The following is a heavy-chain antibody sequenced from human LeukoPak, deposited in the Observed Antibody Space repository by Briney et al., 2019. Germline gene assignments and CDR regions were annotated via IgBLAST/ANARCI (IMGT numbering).Heavy chain of an antibody. D-gene: IGHD5-24*01. J-gene: IGHJ4*02. CDR3: ARETPRRGETRDGYR. Sequence: GGSLRLSCATSGFTFTDYGINWVRQAPGKGLECLANIKEDGSETYYADSVKGRFTISRDNPKNLLFLQINSLRVEDTAVYYCARETPRRGETRDGYRWGQGTVVTVSS. CDR1: GFTFTDYG. V-gene: IGHV3-7*01. CDR2: IKEDGSET.